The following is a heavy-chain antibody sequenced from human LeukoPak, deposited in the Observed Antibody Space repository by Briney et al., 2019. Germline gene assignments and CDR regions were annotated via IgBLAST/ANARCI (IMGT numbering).Heavy chain of an antibody. CDR3: ARVGATIYFDY. CDR2: ISSNGGST. CDR1: GFTFSSYA. Sequence: GGSLRLSCAASGFTFSSYAMHWVRQAPGKGLEYVSAISSNGGSTYYANSVKGRFTISRDNSKNTLYLQMGSLRAEDMAVYYCARVGATIYFDYWGQGTLVTVSS. J-gene: IGHJ4*02. V-gene: IGHV3-64*01. D-gene: IGHD1-26*01.